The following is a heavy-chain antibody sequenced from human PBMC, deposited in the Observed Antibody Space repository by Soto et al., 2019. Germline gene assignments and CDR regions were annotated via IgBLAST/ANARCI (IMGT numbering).Heavy chain of an antibody. CDR2: INPSGGST. D-gene: IGHD6-13*01. Sequence: QVQLVQSGAEVKKPGASVKVSCKASGYTFTSYYMHWVRQAPGQGLEWMGIINPSGGSTSYAQKFQGRVTMTRDTSTSTVYMELSSLRSEDTAVYYCARKLGSSWHNPSDYYYYGMDVWGQGTTVTVSS. V-gene: IGHV1-46*01. CDR3: ARKLGSSWHNPSDYYYYGMDV. J-gene: IGHJ6*02. CDR1: GYTFTSYY.